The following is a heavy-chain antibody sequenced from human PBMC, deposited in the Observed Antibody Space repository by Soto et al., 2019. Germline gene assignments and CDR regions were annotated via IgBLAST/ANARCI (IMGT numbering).Heavy chain of an antibody. D-gene: IGHD3-10*01. J-gene: IGHJ5*02. CDR3: ATRITMVRGAYGPRGCWFDP. CDR2: INHSGST. V-gene: IGHV4-34*01. Sequence: LETLSLTCTVSGGSISSYYWSWIRQPPGKGLEWIGEINHSGSTNYNPSLKSRVTISVDTSKNQFSLKLSSVTAADTAVYYCATRITMVRGAYGPRGCWFDPWGQGTLVTVSS. CDR1: GGSISSYY.